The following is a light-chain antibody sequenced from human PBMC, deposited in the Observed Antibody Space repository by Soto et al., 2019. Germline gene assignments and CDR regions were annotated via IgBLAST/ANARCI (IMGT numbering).Light chain of an antibody. CDR1: QSISSW. V-gene: IGKV1-5*01. CDR3: QQYNSYCS. J-gene: IGKJ1*01. CDR2: DAS. Sequence: DIQMTQSPSTLSASVGDRVTITCRASQSISSWLAWYQQKPVKAPKLLIYDASSLESGVPSRFSGSGSGTEYTLTISSLQPDDFATYYCQQYNSYCSFGQGTKVDIK.